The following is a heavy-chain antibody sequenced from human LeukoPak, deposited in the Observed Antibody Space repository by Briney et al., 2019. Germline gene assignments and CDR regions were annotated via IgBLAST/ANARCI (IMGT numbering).Heavy chain of an antibody. CDR1: GGSISNYF. D-gene: IGHD2-2*01. J-gene: IGHJ6*03. Sequence: SETLSLTCTVSGGSISNYFWSWIRQPAGKGLEWIGRIYTSGTTNYNPSLKSRVTISVDTSKNQFSLKLRSVTAADTAVYYCARATGSSVPYYYYMDVWGKGTTVTVSS. CDR3: ARATGSSVPYYYYMDV. CDR2: IYTSGTT. V-gene: IGHV4-4*07.